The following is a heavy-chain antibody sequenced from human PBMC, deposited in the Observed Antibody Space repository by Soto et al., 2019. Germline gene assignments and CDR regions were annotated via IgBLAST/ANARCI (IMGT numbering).Heavy chain of an antibody. CDR2: ITYDGSNK. Sequence: PGGSLRLSCAVSGFTFSSYAMHWVRQAQGKGLGWVEVITYDGSNKYYADSVKGRFTISRDNSKNTQYLQMNSLRAEDTAVYYCARNELAAAGTWNYPVHWGQGTLVTVSS. CDR1: GFTFSSYA. J-gene: IGHJ4*02. V-gene: IGHV3-30-3*01. D-gene: IGHD6-13*01. CDR3: ARNELAAAGTWNYPVH.